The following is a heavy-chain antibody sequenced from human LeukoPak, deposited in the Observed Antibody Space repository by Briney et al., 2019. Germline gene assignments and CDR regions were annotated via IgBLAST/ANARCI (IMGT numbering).Heavy chain of an antibody. CDR2: TKNRANSHIT. CDR1: GFTLSGHY. CDR3: ARDTDTALDV. V-gene: IGHV3-72*01. Sequence: QPGGSLRLSCVASGFTLSGHYMDWVRQAPGKGLEWISRTKNRANSHITQYAASVNGRFIASRDDSKNSLFLQMNSLKAEDTAVYYCARDTDTALDVWGQGTTVTVSS. J-gene: IGHJ6*02.